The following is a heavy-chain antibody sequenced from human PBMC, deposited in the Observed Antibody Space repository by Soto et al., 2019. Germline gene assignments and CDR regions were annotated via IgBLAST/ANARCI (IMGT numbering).Heavy chain of an antibody. J-gene: IGHJ5*02. CDR1: SGSISSGNW. V-gene: IGHV4-4*02. CDR3: ASTMTTFDNWFDP. D-gene: IGHD3-16*01. Sequence: SETLSLTCAVSSGSISSGNWWSWVRQPPGKGLEWIGEIYHSGSTNYNPSLKSRVTISVDKSKNQFSLRLSSVTAADTAVYYCASTMTTFDNWFDPWGQGTLVTVSS. CDR2: IYHSGST.